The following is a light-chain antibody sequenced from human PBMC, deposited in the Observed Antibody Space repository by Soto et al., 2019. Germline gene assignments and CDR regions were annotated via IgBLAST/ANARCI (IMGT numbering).Light chain of an antibody. CDR2: GAS. Sequence: EVVLTQSPGTLSMSPGDRATLSCRASQSVSSKLAWYQQKSGQAPRLLIYGASSRANGVPDRFSGSGSGADFTLNISRLEPEDFAVYYCQQYGYLRTFGQGTKVEIK. CDR3: QQYGYLRT. CDR1: QSVSSK. V-gene: IGKV3-20*01. J-gene: IGKJ1*01.